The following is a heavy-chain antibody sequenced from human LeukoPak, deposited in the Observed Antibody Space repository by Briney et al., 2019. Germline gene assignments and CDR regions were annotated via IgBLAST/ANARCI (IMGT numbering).Heavy chain of an antibody. CDR2: INRSGST. Sequence: PSETLSLTCAVYGGSFSGYYWSWIRQPPGKGLEWIGEINRSGSTNYNPSLKSRVTISVDTSKNQFSLKLSSVTAADTAVYYCARLKEMASFDYWGQGTLVTVSP. D-gene: IGHD5-24*01. J-gene: IGHJ4*02. CDR3: ARLKEMASFDY. V-gene: IGHV4-34*01. CDR1: GGSFSGYY.